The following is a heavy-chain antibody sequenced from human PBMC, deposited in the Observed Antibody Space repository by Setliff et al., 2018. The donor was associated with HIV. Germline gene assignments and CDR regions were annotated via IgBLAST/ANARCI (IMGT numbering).Heavy chain of an antibody. CDR2: ISWNSGSI. CDR1: GFTFDDYA. CDR3: AKDFRPRDSSGYVFDY. V-gene: IGHV3-9*03. D-gene: IGHD3-22*01. J-gene: IGHJ4*02. Sequence: PGGSLRLSCAASGFTFDDYAMRWVRQAPGKGLEWVSGISWNSGSIGYADSVKGRFTISRDNAKNSLYLQMNSLRAEDMALYYCAKDFRPRDSSGYVFDYWGQGTLVTVSS.